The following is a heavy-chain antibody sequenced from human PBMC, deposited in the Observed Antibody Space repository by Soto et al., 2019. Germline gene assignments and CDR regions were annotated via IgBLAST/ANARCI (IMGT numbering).Heavy chain of an antibody. CDR3: ARGGLRFLEWVS. CDR1: GGSFSGYY. CDR2: IKHSGST. D-gene: IGHD3-3*01. Sequence: QVQLQQWGPGLLKPSETLSLTCDVYGGSFSGYYWSWIRQPPGKGLEWIGEIKHSGSTNYNPSLKSRVTISIDTSKNQFSLKLSSVTAGDTAVYYCARGGLRFLEWVSWGQGTLVTVSS. J-gene: IGHJ5*02. V-gene: IGHV4-34*01.